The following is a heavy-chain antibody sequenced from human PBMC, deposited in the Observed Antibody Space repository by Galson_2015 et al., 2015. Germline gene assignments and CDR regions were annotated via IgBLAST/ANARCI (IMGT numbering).Heavy chain of an antibody. J-gene: IGHJ4*02. CDR2: ISSSSSYI. Sequence: SLRLSCAASGFTFSSYAMRWVRQAPGKGLEWVSAISSSSSYIYYADSVKGRFTISRDNAKNSLYLQMNSLRAEDTAVYYCAREKIDSLTGYYPDYWGQGTLVTVSS. V-gene: IGHV3-21*01. CDR1: GFTFSSYA. CDR3: AREKIDSLTGYYPDY. D-gene: IGHD3-9*01.